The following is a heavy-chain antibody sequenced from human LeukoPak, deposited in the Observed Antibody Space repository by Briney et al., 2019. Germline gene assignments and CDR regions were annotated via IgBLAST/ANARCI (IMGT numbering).Heavy chain of an antibody. D-gene: IGHD6-13*01. J-gene: IGHJ5*02. CDR2: IYYSGST. Sequence: SETLSLTCTVSGGSISSYYWSWIRQPPGKGLEWIGYIYYSGSTNYNPSLKSRVTISVDTSKNQFSLKLSSVTAADTAVYHCARHRGPAAGRFDPWGQGTLVTVSS. V-gene: IGHV4-59*01. CDR3: ARHRGPAAGRFDP. CDR1: GGSISSYY.